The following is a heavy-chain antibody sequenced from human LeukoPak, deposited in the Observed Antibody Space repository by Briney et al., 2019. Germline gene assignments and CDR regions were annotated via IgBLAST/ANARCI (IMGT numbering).Heavy chain of an antibody. CDR1: GFTFSNYA. V-gene: IGHV3-30-3*01. CDR3: AKDGDPWELLSWFDP. CDR2: ISIDGDNE. Sequence: PGRSLRLSCATSGFTFSNYAIHWVRQAPGKGLEWVADISIDGDNEYYADSVRGRFTISRDNSKNTLYLQMNSLRAEDTAVCYCAKDGDPWELLSWFDPWAQGTLVTVSS. J-gene: IGHJ5*02. D-gene: IGHD1-26*01.